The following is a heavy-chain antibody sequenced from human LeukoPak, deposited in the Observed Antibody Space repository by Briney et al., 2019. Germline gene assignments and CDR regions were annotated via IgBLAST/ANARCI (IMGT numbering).Heavy chain of an antibody. V-gene: IGHV4-34*01. D-gene: IGHD3-22*01. Sequence: PSETLSLTCAVYGGSFSGYYWSWIRQPPGKGLEWIGEINHSGSTNYNPSLKSRVTILVDTSKNQFSLKLSSVTAADTAVYYCARDRDAYYDSSGYYIDYWGQGTLVTVSS. CDR3: ARDRDAYYDSSGYYIDY. J-gene: IGHJ4*02. CDR1: GGSFSGYY. CDR2: INHSGST.